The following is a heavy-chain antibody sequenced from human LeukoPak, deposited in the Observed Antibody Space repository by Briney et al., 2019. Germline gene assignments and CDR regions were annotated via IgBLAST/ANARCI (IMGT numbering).Heavy chain of an antibody. J-gene: IGHJ3*02. CDR1: GGSFSGYY. CDR2: INHSGST. CDR3: ARSIPGFLEWLINSGDAFDI. V-gene: IGHV4-34*01. D-gene: IGHD3-3*01. Sequence: SETLSLTCAVYGGSFSGYYWSWIRQPPGKGLEWIGEINHSGSTNYNPSLKSRVTISVDTSKNQFSLKLSSVTAADTAVYYCARSIPGFLEWLINSGDAFDIWGQGTMVTVSS.